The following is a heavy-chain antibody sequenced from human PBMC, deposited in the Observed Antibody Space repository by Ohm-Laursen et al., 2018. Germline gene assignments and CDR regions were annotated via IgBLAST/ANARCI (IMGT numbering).Heavy chain of an antibody. D-gene: IGHD1-26*01. CDR2: IYTSGST. CDR1: GGSISSYY. CDR3: ARSIVGAIRGYFDY. J-gene: IGHJ4*02. Sequence: GTLSLTCTVSGGSISSYYWSWIRQPAGKGLEWIGRIYTSGSTNYNPSLKSRVTMSVDTSKNQFSLKLSSVTAADTAVYYCARSIVGAIRGYFDYWGQGTLVTVSS. V-gene: IGHV4-4*07.